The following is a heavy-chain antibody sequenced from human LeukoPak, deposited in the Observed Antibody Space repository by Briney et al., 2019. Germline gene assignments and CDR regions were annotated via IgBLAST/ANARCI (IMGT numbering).Heavy chain of an antibody. J-gene: IGHJ4*02. CDR3: ARDHWSGYAFDY. CDR2: ISSSSSYI. CDR1: GFTFSSYS. D-gene: IGHD3-3*01. V-gene: IGHV3-21*01. Sequence: GGSLRLSCAASGFTFSSYSMNWVRQAPGKGLEWVSSISSSSSYIYYADSVKGRFTFSRDNAKNSLYLQMNSLRAEDTAVYYCARDHWSGYAFDYWGQGTLVTVSS.